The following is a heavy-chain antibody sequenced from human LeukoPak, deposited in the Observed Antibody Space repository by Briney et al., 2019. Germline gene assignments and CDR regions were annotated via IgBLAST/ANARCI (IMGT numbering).Heavy chain of an antibody. V-gene: IGHV3-7*01. D-gene: IGHD3-22*01. J-gene: IGHJ4*02. CDR2: IKQDGSEK. Sequence: GGSLRLSCAASGFTFSSYWMSWVRQAPGKGLEWVANIKQDGSEKYYVDSVKGRFTISRDNAKNSLYLQMNSLRAEDTAVYYCARDRIPSAYYYDSSGYYYRDYWGQGTLVTVPS. CDR3: ARDRIPSAYYYDSSGYYYRDY. CDR1: GFTFSSYW.